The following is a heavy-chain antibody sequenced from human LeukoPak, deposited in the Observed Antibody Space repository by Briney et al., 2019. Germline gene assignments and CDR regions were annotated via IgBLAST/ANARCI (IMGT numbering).Heavy chain of an antibody. V-gene: IGHV3-23*01. CDR1: GFTFSSYA. Sequence: GGSLRLSCAASGFTFSSYAMNWVRQAPGKGLEWVSAITGSGGRTYYADSVKGRFTISRDNSKNTLYLQMNSLRAEDTAVYYCAKDQGYGDYIFDYWGQGTLVTVSS. D-gene: IGHD4-17*01. CDR3: AKDQGYGDYIFDY. J-gene: IGHJ4*02. CDR2: ITGSGGRT.